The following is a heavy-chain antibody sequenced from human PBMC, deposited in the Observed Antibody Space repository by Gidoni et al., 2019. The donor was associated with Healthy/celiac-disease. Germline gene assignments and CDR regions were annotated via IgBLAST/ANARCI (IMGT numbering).Heavy chain of an antibody. D-gene: IGHD5-18*01. CDR1: GGSIRSSSYY. J-gene: IGHJ4*02. Sequence: QLQLQESGPGLVKPSETLSLTCTVSGGSIRSSSYYWGWIRQPPGKGLGWIGSIYYSGSTYYNPSLKSRVTISVDTSKNQFSLKLSSVTAADTAVYYCARHKEGYSSVGNYFDYWGQGTLVTVSS. CDR3: ARHKEGYSSVGNYFDY. CDR2: IYYSGST. V-gene: IGHV4-39*01.